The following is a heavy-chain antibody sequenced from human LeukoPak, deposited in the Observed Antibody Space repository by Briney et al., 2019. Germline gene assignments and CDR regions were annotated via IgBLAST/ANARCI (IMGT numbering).Heavy chain of an antibody. V-gene: IGHV3-13*01. CDR3: ARVAKERVGGVYYFDY. CDR2: IGTAGDT. CDR1: GFTFSDYD. Sequence: GGSLRLSCADSGFTFSDYDMHWVRQATGKGPEWVSAIGTAGDTYYTGSVKGRFTISRENAKNSLYLQMNSLRAGDTAVYYCARVAKERVGGVYYFDYWGQGTLVTVSS. D-gene: IGHD1-1*01. J-gene: IGHJ4*02.